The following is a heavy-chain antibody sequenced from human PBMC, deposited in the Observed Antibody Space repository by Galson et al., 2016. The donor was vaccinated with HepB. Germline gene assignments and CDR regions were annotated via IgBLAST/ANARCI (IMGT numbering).Heavy chain of an antibody. V-gene: IGHV1-3*04. Sequence: SVKVSCKASGYTFTNHAMHWVRKAPGQSLEWMGWINTGKGNTKYSQKFQERVTITRDTSASTGYMELSNLRSEATAVYFCARLSTSGSYFGYWGQGVLVTGSS. D-gene: IGHD1-26*01. CDR1: GYTFTNHA. CDR2: INTGKGNT. CDR3: ARLSTSGSYFGY. J-gene: IGHJ4*02.